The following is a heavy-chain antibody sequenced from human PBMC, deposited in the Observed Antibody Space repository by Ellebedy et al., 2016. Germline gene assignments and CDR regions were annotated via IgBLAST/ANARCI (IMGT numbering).Heavy chain of an antibody. CDR1: GYSFTSYD. CDR3: TRGLFVGANWEDNY. V-gene: IGHV1-8*01. J-gene: IGHJ4*02. CDR2: MHPYSGDT. Sequence: ASVKVSXXASGYSFTSYDINWVRQATGQGLEWMGRMHPYSGDTGYARKFQGRVTMTRNTSMTTAYMELSRLRSEDTAVYYCTRGLFVGANWEDNYWGQGTLVTVSS. D-gene: IGHD1-26*01.